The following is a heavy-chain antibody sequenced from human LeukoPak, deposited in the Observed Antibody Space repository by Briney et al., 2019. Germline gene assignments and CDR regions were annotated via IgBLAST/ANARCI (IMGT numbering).Heavy chain of an antibody. CDR3: TTEERVYSGYCSGGSCYIDY. CDR2: IKRKTDGGTT. CDR1: AFTFSNSW. Sequence: PGGSLRLSCAASAFTFSNSWMNGVRQARGRGLEWVGCIKRKTDGGTTDYAAPEKGIFTISRDDSKNTLYLKMNSLKTEDTAVYYCTTEERVYSGYCSGGSCYIDYWGQGTLVTVSS. D-gene: IGHD2-15*01. J-gene: IGHJ4*02. V-gene: IGHV3-15*01.